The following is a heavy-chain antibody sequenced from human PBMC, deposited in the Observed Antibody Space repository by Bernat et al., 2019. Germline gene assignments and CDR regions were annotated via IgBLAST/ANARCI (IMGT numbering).Heavy chain of an antibody. D-gene: IGHD1-1*01. V-gene: IGHV3-64D*06. Sequence: EVQLVESGGGLVQPGGSLRLSCSASGFTFSSYAMPWVRQAPGKGLEYVSAISSNGGSTYYAHSVKGRITISRENSKKTLYLQMSSLRAEETAVYYCVKDRRYSEYAFSYWGEGTLVTVSS. CDR2: ISSNGGST. CDR1: GFTFSSYA. CDR3: VKDRRYSEYAFSY. J-gene: IGHJ4*02.